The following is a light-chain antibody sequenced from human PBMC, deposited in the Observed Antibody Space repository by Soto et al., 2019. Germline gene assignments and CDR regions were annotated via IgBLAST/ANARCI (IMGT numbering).Light chain of an antibody. J-gene: IGLJ2*01. CDR2: DSS. V-gene: IGLV7-46*01. CDR1: TGAVTSGHY. CDR3: LLSYRGTWV. Sequence: QAVVTQEPSLTVSPGGTVTLTCGSSTGAVTSGHYPYWFQQKPGQAPTTLIYDSSNRYSWTPARFSGSLLGGKAALTLSGAQPEDEAEYYCLLSYRGTWVFGGGTKLTV.